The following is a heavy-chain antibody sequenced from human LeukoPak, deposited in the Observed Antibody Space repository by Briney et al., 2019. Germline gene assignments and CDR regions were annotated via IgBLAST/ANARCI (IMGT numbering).Heavy chain of an antibody. V-gene: IGHV1-18*01. CDR2: ISAYNGNT. CDR3: ARVNPNNWFDP. J-gene: IGHJ5*02. CDR1: GGTFSSYT. Sequence: ASVKVSCKASGGTFSSYTINWVRQAPGQGLEWMGWISAYNGNTNYAQKLQGRVTMTTDTSTSTAYMELRSLRSDDTAVYYCARVNPNNWFDPWGQGTLVTVSS.